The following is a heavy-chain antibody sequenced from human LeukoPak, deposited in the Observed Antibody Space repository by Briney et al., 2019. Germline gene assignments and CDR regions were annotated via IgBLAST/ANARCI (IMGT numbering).Heavy chain of an antibody. CDR3: ARDRLHYGEYEKTFDY. Sequence: GGSLRLSCAASGFTFSSYEMNWVRQAPGKGLEWVSYISSSGSTIYYADSVKGRFTISRDNAKNSLYLQMNSLRAEDTAVYYCARDRLHYGEYEKTFDYWGQRTLVSVSS. V-gene: IGHV3-48*03. D-gene: IGHD4-17*01. CDR1: GFTFSSYE. CDR2: ISSSGSTI. J-gene: IGHJ4*02.